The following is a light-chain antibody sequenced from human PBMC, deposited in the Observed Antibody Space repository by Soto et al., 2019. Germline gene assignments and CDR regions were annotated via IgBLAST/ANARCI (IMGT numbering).Light chain of an antibody. J-gene: IGKJ5*01. V-gene: IGKV1-5*03. CDR2: KAS. CDR3: QQYNTSPIT. Sequence: DIQMTQSPSTLSASVGDRVTITCRASQSASIWLAWYQQKPGKAPNLLIYKASSLESGVPSRFSGSGSGTEFTLTISSLQPDDFATYYCQQYNTSPITFGQGTRLEIK. CDR1: QSASIW.